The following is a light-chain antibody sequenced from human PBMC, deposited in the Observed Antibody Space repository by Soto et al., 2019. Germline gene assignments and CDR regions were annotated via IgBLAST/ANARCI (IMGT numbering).Light chain of an antibody. J-gene: IGKJ1*01. V-gene: IGKV3-20*01. CDR2: DVS. Sequence: EIVVTQSPGTLTLSPGERATLSCRASQTVSSNSLAWYQQKAGQAPRVLLFDVSTRATGIPDRFSGSGSGTDFTLTISRLEPEDFAVYYCQLYGFSPKIFGQGTRGEIK. CDR3: QLYGFSPKI. CDR1: QTVSSNS.